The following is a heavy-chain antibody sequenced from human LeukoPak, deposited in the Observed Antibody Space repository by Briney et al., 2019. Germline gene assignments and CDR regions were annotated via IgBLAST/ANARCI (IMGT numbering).Heavy chain of an antibody. J-gene: IGHJ3*02. CDR2: ISWNSGSI. Sequence: LSGGSLRLSCAASGFTFSSYAMSWVRQAPGKGLEWVSGISWNSGSIGYADSVKGRFTISRDNAKNSLYLQMNSLRAEDMALYYCAKGGDYYYDSSGYYSAFDIWGQGTMVTVSS. D-gene: IGHD3-22*01. V-gene: IGHV3-9*03. CDR3: AKGGDYYYDSSGYYSAFDI. CDR1: GFTFSSYA.